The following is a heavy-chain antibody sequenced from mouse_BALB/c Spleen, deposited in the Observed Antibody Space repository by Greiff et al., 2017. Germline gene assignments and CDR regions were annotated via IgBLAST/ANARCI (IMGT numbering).Heavy chain of an antibody. CDR3: ARDGDYDGFAY. V-gene: IGHV7-3*02. Sequence: EVQLQESGGGLVQPGGSLRLSCATSGFTFPDYYMSWVRQPPGKALEWLGFIRNKANGYTTEYSASVKGRFTISRDNSQSILYLQMNTLRAEDSATYYCARDGDYDGFAYWGQGTLVTVSA. CDR2: IRNKANGYTT. CDR1: GFTFPDYY. J-gene: IGHJ3*01. D-gene: IGHD2-4*01.